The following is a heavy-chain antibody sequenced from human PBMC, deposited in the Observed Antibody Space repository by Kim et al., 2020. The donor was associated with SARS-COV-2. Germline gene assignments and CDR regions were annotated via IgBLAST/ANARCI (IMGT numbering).Heavy chain of an antibody. Sequence: GGSLRLSCAASGFSFSSYAMSWVRQAPGKGPEWVSGISGRSDKTHYADPVKGRFTISSDNSKSTLDVEMHRLRAENTAVYYCAIHNSDWYPIDYWGQGTLVTVSS. CDR3: AIHNSDWYPIDY. D-gene: IGHD6-19*01. V-gene: IGHV3-23*01. CDR2: ISGRSDKT. J-gene: IGHJ4*02. CDR1: GFSFSSYA.